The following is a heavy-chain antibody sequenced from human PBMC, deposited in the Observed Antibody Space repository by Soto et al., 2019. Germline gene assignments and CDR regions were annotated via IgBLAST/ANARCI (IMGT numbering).Heavy chain of an antibody. CDR1: GDSISSRSYY. CDR2: IYYSGTT. V-gene: IGHV4-39*01. CDR3: ARSVTVFGVILPDLLDV. D-gene: IGHD3-3*01. Sequence: SETLSLTCDVSGDSISSRSYYWGWLRQPPGKGLEWIGSIYYSGTTYYNPSLGSRVTISVDTSKNQFSLKLNSVTAADTALYYCARSVTVFGVILPDLLDVWGQGTTVTVSS. J-gene: IGHJ6*02.